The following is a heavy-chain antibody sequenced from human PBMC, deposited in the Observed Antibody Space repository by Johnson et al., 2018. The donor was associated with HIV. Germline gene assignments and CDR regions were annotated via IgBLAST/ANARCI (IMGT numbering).Heavy chain of an antibody. CDR1: GFTFSSYG. J-gene: IGHJ3*02. CDR3: AKCRGLGARGAFDI. V-gene: IGHV3-30*18. CDR2: ISYDGSNK. Sequence: QVQLVESGGGVVQPERSLRLSCAASGFTFSSYGMHWVRQAPGKGLECVAVISYDGSNKYYADSVKGRFTISRDNSKNTLYLQMSSLRAEDTAVYYCAKCRGLGARGAFDIWGQGTMVTVSS. D-gene: IGHD5-12*01.